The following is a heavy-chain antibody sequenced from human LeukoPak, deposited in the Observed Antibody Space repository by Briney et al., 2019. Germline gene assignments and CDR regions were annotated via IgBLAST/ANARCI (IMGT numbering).Heavy chain of an antibody. CDR3: ARLPRGWELRPAY. V-gene: IGHV3-48*03. D-gene: IGHD3-3*01. Sequence: GGSLRLSCVASGFTFSSYEMNWVRQAPGKGLEWISFIGRRGNTIYAESVKGRFTISRDNAKNSLYLQMNSLRGDDTAVYYCARLPRGWELRPAYWGQGTLVTVSS. J-gene: IGHJ4*02. CDR1: GFTFSSYE. CDR2: IGRRGNTI.